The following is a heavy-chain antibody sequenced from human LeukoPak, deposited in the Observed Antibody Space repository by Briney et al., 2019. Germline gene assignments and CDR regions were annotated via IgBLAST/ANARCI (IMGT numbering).Heavy chain of an antibody. CDR2: IYYSGST. CDR3: ARQGYDFWSGYYFDY. CDR1: GGSISSSSYY. V-gene: IGHV4-39*01. D-gene: IGHD3-3*01. J-gene: IGHJ4*02. Sequence: SETLSLTCTVSGGSISSSSYYWGWIRQPPGKGLEWIGSIYYSGSTYYNPSLKGRVTISVDTSKNQFSLKLSSVTAADTAVYYRARQGYDFWSGYYFDYWGQGTLVTVSS.